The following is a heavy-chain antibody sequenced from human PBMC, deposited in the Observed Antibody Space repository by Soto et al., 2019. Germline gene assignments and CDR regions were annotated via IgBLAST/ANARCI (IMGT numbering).Heavy chain of an antibody. V-gene: IGHV4-34*01. CDR2: INHSGST. J-gene: IGHJ3*02. CDR3: ASESQGGAFDI. Sequence: QPPGKGLEWIGEINHSGSTNYNPSLKSRVTISVDTSKNQFSLKLSSVTAADTVVYYCASESQGGAFDIWGQGTMVTVS. D-gene: IGHD3-16*01.